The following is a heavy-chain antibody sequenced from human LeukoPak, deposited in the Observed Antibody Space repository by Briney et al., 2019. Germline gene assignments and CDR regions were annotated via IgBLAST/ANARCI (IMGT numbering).Heavy chain of an antibody. CDR2: IYYSGST. CDR1: GGSISSGDYY. J-gene: IGHJ5*02. V-gene: IGHV4-61*08. CDR3: ARGEQWLVLLDP. D-gene: IGHD6-19*01. Sequence: SETLSLTCTVSGGSISSGDYYWSWIRQPPGKGLEWIGYIYYSGSTNYNPSLKSRVTISVDTSKNQFSLKLSSVTAADTAVYYCARGEQWLVLLDPWGQGTLVTVSS.